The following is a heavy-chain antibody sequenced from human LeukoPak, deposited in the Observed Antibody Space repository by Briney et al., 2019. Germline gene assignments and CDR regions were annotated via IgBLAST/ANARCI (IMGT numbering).Heavy chain of an antibody. CDR2: IYTGGNT. V-gene: IGHV3-53*01. J-gene: IGHJ4*02. CDR3: ATDRGWRTSGYYLYYFEY. Sequence: GGSLRLSCAASGFIVSSSYMSWVRQAPGKGLEWVSVIYTGGNTYYADSVKGRFTISRDDSKNTLYLQMNSLRAEDTAVYYCATDRGWRTSGYYLYYFEYWGQGTLVTYSS. D-gene: IGHD3-3*01. CDR1: GFIVSSSY.